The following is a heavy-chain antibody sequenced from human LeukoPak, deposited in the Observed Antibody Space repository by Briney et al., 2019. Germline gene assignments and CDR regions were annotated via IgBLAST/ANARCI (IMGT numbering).Heavy chain of an antibody. Sequence: SETLSLTCTVSGGSISSGGYYWSWIRQHPGKGLEWIGYIYYSGSTYYNPSLKSRVTISADTSKNQFSLKLSSVTAADTAVYYCARDRYGSGTSAFDIWGQGTMVTVSS. J-gene: IGHJ3*02. V-gene: IGHV4-31*03. CDR2: IYYSGST. CDR3: ARDRYGSGTSAFDI. CDR1: GGSISSGGYY. D-gene: IGHD3-10*01.